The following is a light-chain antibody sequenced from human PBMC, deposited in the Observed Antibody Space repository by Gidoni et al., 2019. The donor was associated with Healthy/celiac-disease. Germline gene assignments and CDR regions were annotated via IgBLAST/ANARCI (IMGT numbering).Light chain of an antibody. CDR2: EVS. Sequence: QSALTPPASVSGSPGQSITISCTGTSSDVGGYNYVSCYQQHPGKAPKLMIYEVSNRPSGVSNRVSGSKSGNTASLTISGLQAEDEADYYCSSYTSSSTLVFGTGTKVTVL. CDR1: SSDVGGYNY. J-gene: IGLJ1*01. V-gene: IGLV2-14*01. CDR3: SSYTSSSTLV.